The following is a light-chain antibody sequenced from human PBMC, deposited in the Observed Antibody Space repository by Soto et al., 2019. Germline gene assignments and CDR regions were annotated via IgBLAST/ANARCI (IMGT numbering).Light chain of an antibody. Sequence: EIVMTRSPATLSVSPGERATLSCMASQSVSSNLSWYQQKPGQAPRRLIYGESTSATRIPARFSGSGSGAESTLTISGLLAEDFADYYCQQYNNWPPMWTFGKGPKVDIK. CDR2: GES. V-gene: IGKV3-15*01. J-gene: IGKJ1*01. CDR3: QQYNNWPPMWT. CDR1: QSVSSN.